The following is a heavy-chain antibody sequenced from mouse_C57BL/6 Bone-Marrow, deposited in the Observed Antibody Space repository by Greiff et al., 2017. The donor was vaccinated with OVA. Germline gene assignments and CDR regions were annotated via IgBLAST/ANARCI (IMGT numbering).Heavy chain of an antibody. CDR2: IWSDGST. V-gene: IGHV2-6-1*01. CDR3: ARHYYGSREYYFDY. D-gene: IGHD1-1*01. Sequence: VMLVESGPGLVAPSQSLSITCTVSGFSLTSYGVHWVRQPPGKGLEWLVVIWSDGSTTYNSALKSRLSISKDNSKSQVFLKMNSLQTDDTAMYYCARHYYGSREYYFDYWGQGTTLTVSS. CDR1: GFSLTSYG. J-gene: IGHJ2*01.